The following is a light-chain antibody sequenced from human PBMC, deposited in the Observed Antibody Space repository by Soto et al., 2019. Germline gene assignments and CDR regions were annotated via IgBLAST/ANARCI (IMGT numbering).Light chain of an antibody. CDR1: QRVSSSF. V-gene: IGKV3-20*01. Sequence: EFVVTQSPGTLPLPPGETATLSCRSRQRVSSSFLAWYQQKPGQPPRLLIYGASSRATGIPDRFSGSGSGTDFTLTISRLETEDFAVYYCQQYGSSPPLSFGGGTKVDIK. CDR3: QQYGSSPPLS. CDR2: GAS. J-gene: IGKJ4*01.